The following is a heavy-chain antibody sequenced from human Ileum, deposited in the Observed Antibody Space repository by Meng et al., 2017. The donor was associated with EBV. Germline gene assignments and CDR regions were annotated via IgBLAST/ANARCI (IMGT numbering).Heavy chain of an antibody. CDR1: ALAFSGST. CDR2: IRSKAYSSAT. V-gene: IGHV3-73*01. Sequence: VVSWRALVQPGGARKLPCAASALAFSGSTIHWVRQASGKGLEWVGRIRSKAYSSATAYAASVKGRFTISRDDSKNTAYLQMNSLKTEDTAVYYCIRNLGYCSGGSCAWGQGTLVTVSS. CDR3: IRNLGYCSGGSCA. D-gene: IGHD2-15*01. J-gene: IGHJ5*02.